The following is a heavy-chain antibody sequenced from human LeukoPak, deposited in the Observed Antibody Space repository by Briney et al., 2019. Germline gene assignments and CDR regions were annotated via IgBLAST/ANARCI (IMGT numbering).Heavy chain of an antibody. CDR3: ARGGYGPRLGN. CDR1: GASFSDNY. Sequence: KPSETLSLTCAVYGASFSDNYWSWIRQFPEKGLEWIGEINNSGSTSYNPSLNSRVIMSVDVSKNQFSLRPSSVTAADTAVYYCARGGYGPRLGNWGQGTLVTVSS. J-gene: IGHJ4*02. V-gene: IGHV4-34*01. D-gene: IGHD3-16*01. CDR2: INNSGST.